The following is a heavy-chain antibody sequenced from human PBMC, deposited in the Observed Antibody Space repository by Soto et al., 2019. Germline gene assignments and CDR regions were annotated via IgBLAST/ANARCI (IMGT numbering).Heavy chain of an antibody. CDR2: IHSDGAK. Sequence: KSGPTLVNPTETLTLTCTVSGFSLSNAGSGVSWIRQPPGKALELLAHIHSDGAKTYSSSLQSRLTISRDCSRRQVVLTLTKLDPMDTATYYCARSISLPASADNWFDPWGQGTPVTVSS. J-gene: IGHJ5*02. CDR1: GFSLSNAGSG. D-gene: IGHD2-2*01. V-gene: IGHV2-26*01. CDR3: ARSISLPASADNWFDP.